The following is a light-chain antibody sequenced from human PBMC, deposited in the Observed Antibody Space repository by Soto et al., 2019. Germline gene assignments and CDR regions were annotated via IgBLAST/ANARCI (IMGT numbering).Light chain of an antibody. CDR1: QRVSSSY. CDR3: QQYGSSPLT. CDR2: GAS. J-gene: IGKJ4*01. V-gene: IGKV3-20*01. Sequence: EIVLTQSPGTLSLSPGERGTLSCRASQRVSSSYLAWYQQKPGQAPRLLIYGASSRATGTPDRFSGSGFGTHFTLTINRLEPEDFPVYYCQQYGSSPLTFGGGTKVEIK.